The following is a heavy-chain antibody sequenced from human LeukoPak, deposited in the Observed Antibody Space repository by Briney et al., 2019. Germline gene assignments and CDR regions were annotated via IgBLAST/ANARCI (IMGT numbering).Heavy chain of an antibody. D-gene: IGHD3-9*01. CDR1: RFTVSSNY. J-gene: IGHJ6*02. CDR2: IYSGGST. V-gene: IGHV3-66*01. CDR3: ARDRSDILSEYYYYYGMDV. Sequence: GGSLRLSCAASRFTVSSNYMSWVRQAPGKGLEWVSVIYSGGSTYYADSVKGRFTISRDNSKNTLYLQMNSLRAEDTAVYYCARDRSDILSEYYYYYGMDVWGQGTTVTVSS.